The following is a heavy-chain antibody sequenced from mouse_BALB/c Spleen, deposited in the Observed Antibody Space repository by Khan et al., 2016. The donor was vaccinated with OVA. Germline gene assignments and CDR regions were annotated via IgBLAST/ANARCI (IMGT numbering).Heavy chain of an antibody. J-gene: IGHJ2*01. Sequence: EVMLVESGPELVKPGASVKISCKASGYSFTGYFMNWVMQSHGKSLEWIGRINPHIGETLYNQKFKGKATLTVDESSRTVHMELRSLASEDSVVYYCARKHGSDFDYWGQGTTLTVSS. CDR1: GYSFTGYF. D-gene: IGHD1-1*01. CDR3: ARKHGSDFDY. CDR2: INPHIGET. V-gene: IGHV1-20*02.